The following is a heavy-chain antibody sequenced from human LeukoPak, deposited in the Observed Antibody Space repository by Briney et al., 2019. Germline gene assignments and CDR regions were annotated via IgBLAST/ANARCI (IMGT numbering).Heavy chain of an antibody. D-gene: IGHD1-26*01. CDR3: VRAYSGRYGLGYYYMDV. Sequence: GGSLRLSCAASGFTFSSYGMSWVRQAPGKGLEWVSSISSSSSYIYYADSVKGRFTTSRYNAKNSLYLQMNSLRAEDTAVYYCVRAYSGRYGLGYYYMDVWGKGTTVTISS. J-gene: IGHJ6*03. CDR2: ISSSSSYI. CDR1: GFTFSSYG. V-gene: IGHV3-21*01.